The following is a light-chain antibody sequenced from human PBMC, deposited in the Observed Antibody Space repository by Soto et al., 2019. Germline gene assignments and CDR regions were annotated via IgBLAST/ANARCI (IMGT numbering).Light chain of an antibody. J-gene: IGKJ1*01. V-gene: IGKV1-39*01. CDR1: QSISTY. CDR3: QQYSSYWT. Sequence: DIQMTQSPSSLSASIGDRVTITCRASQSISTYLNWYQQKPGKAPNLLINAASSLQNGVPSRFSGSGSGTEFTLTISSLQPDDFATYYCQQYSSYWTFGQGTKVDIK. CDR2: AAS.